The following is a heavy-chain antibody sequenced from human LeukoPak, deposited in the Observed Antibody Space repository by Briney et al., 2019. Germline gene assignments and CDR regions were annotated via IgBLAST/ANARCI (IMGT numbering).Heavy chain of an antibody. CDR3: AKGYYYDSSGYYFDY. J-gene: IGHJ4*02. D-gene: IGHD3-22*01. CDR2: ISWNSGSI. V-gene: IGHV3-9*01. Sequence: GRPLRLSCAASGFTFDDYAMHWVRQAPGKGLEWVSGISWNSGSIGYADSVKGRFTISRDNAKNSLYLQTNSLRAEDTALYYCAKGYYYDSSGYYFDYWGQGTLVTVSS. CDR1: GFTFDDYA.